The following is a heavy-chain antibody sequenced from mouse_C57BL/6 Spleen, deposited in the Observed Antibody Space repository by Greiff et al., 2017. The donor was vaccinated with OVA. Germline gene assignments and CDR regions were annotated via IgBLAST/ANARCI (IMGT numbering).Heavy chain of an antibody. CDR1: VYTFTTYP. J-gene: IGHJ2*01. CDR3: ARRGDYEYYLDD. D-gene: IGHD2-4*01. Sequence: QVQLKESGAELVKPGASVKMSCKASVYTFTTYPIEWMKQNHGKSLEWIGNFHPYNDDTKYNEKFKGKATLTVEKSSSTVYLRLSRLTSDDSAVYYCARRGDYEYYLDDWGQGTTLTVSS. V-gene: IGHV1-47*01. CDR2: FHPYNDDT.